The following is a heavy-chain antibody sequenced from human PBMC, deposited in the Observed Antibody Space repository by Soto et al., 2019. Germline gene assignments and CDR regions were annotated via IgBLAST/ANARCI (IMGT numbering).Heavy chain of an antibody. CDR1: GFTFSSYA. J-gene: IGHJ4*02. CDR2: ISGSGGST. V-gene: IGHV3-23*01. Sequence: GESLRLSCAASGFTFSSYAMSWVRQAPGKGLEWVSAISGSGGSTYYADSVKGRFTISRDNSKNTLYLQMNSLRAEDTAVYYCAKDHALIAAPCTGRDYWGKGTLVTVSS. D-gene: IGHD6-13*01. CDR3: AKDHALIAAPCTGRDY.